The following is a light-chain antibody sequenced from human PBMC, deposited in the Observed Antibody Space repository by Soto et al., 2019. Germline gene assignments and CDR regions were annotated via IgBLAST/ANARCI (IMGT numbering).Light chain of an antibody. CDR3: QVRTDWPPFKYT. V-gene: IGKV3-11*01. CDR1: QSVDTM. CDR2: ETS. Sequence: EIVLTHSPASLSLSAGERVTLSCRASQSVDTMVAWYQQQVGRTPRLLIYETSNRATGVPGRFSGSGSGTNSTLTISRLEPEDFAVYFCQVRTDWPPFKYTFGQGTKLEV. J-gene: IGKJ2*01.